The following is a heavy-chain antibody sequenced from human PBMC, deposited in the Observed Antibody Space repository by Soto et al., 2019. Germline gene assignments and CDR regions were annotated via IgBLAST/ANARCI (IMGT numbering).Heavy chain of an antibody. CDR3: ATPTSSPYLAY. CDR1: GFTFSSFA. J-gene: IGHJ4*02. D-gene: IGHD2-2*01. Sequence: ESGGGVVQPGRSLRLSCAASGFTFSSFALHWVRQAPGKGLDWVALVSYDGNNKFYADSVKGRFTISRDNSKKTLHLQMNGLRPEDTAVYYCATPTSSPYLAYWGQGTLVTVSS. V-gene: IGHV3-30-3*01. CDR2: VSYDGNNK.